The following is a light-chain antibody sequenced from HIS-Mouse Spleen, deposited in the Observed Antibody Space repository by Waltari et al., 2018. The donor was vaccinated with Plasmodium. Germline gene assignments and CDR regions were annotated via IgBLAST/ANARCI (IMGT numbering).Light chain of an antibody. CDR2: GAS. CDR1: QSVSSSY. Sequence: ELVLTQSPGTLSLSPGKRATLSCRASQSVSSSYLAWYQQKPGQAPRLLIYGASSRATGIPDRFSGSGSGTDFTLTISRLEPEDFAVYYCQQYGSSPLTFGGGTKVEIK. CDR3: QQYGSSPLT. J-gene: IGKJ4*01. V-gene: IGKV3-20*01.